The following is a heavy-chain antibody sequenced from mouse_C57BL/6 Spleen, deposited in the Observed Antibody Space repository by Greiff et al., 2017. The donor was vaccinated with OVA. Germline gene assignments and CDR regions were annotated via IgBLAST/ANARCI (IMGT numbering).Heavy chain of an antibody. D-gene: IGHD2-4*01. CDR2: ISSGGDYI. Sequence: EVQLVESGEGLVKPGGSLKLSCAASGFTFSSYAMSWVRQTPEKRLEWVAYISSGGDYIYYADTVKGRFTISRDNARNTLYLQMSSLKSEDTAMYYCTRGLYDYDYWYFDVWGTGTTVTVSS. V-gene: IGHV5-9-1*02. CDR3: TRGLYDYDYWYFDV. CDR1: GFTFSSYA. J-gene: IGHJ1*03.